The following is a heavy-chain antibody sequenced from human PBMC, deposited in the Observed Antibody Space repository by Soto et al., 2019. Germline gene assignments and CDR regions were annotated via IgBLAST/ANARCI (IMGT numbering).Heavy chain of an antibody. D-gene: IGHD2-2*01. CDR3: ASDLPEYCTTTNCYYYFDF. CDR1: GFTFTSYS. CDR2: IRQDGHEK. J-gene: IGHJ4*02. Sequence: EVQLVESGGALVQPGGSLRLSCAVSGFTFTSYSMSWVRQAPGEGLEWVANIRQDGHEKNYVDSVRGRFTISRDNAQNSLYPQMDSLRAEDTAMYYCASDLPEYCTTTNCYYYFDFWGQGTLVTVSS. V-gene: IGHV3-7*03.